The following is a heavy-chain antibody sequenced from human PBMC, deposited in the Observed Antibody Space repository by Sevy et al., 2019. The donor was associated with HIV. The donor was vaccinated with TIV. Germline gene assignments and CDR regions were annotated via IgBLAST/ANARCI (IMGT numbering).Heavy chain of an antibody. D-gene: IGHD3-10*01. CDR3: AKDYSAGITMVRGAYRARGDYFDY. J-gene: IGHJ4*02. Sequence: GGSLRLSCVTSGFTFRTSCMHWVRQSPGKGLEWVAVISYDEAHKNYANSVKGRFSISKDNSKNTLYLQMSSLRTEDTAVYYCAKDYSAGITMVRGAYRARGDYFDYWGQGTQVTVSS. CDR1: GFTFRTSC. V-gene: IGHV3-30*18. CDR2: ISYDEAHK.